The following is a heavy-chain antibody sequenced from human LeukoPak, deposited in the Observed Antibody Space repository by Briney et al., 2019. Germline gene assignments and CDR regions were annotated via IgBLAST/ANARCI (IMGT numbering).Heavy chain of an antibody. CDR1: GYTFTSYD. CDR3: ATPFNTAMVYYYGMDV. CDR2: MNPNSGNT. Sequence: GASVKVSCKASGYTFTSYDINWVRQATGQGLEWMGWMNPNSGNTGYAQKFQGRVTITADKSTSTAYMELSSLRSEDTAVYYCATPFNTAMVYYYGMDVWGQGTTVTVSS. D-gene: IGHD5-18*01. J-gene: IGHJ6*02. V-gene: IGHV1-8*01.